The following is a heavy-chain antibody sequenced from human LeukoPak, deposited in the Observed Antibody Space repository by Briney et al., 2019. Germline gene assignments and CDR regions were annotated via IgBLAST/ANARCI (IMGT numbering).Heavy chain of an antibody. CDR2: ISAGGGST. CDR1: GFTFSKYA. D-gene: IGHD1-26*01. J-gene: IGHJ4*02. CDR3: AKDSSGSYYGKSDF. Sequence: GGSLRLSCAASGFTFSKYAMSWVRQAPGKGLEWVSGISAGGGSTYYADSVKGRFTISRDNSKNTLYLQMNSLRGEDTAVYYCAKDSSGSYYGKSDFWGQGTLVAVSS. V-gene: IGHV3-23*01.